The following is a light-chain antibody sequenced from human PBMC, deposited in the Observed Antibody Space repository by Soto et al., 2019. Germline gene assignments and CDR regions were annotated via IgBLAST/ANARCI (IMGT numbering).Light chain of an antibody. CDR2: AVN. V-gene: IGLV2-14*01. CDR3: SSYTTSRTYV. CDR1: SSDVGAYDY. Sequence: QSALTQPASVPGSPGQSITISCTGTSSDVGAYDYVSWYQQHPGAAPKLMIYAVNYRPSGVSHRFSGSKSANTASLTISGLQAEDEADYYCSSYTTSRTYVFGPGTKVTVL. J-gene: IGLJ1*01.